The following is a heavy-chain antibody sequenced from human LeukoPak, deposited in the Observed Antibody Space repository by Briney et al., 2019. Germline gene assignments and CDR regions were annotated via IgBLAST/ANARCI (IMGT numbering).Heavy chain of an antibody. CDR2: IYYSGST. CDR1: GVSISSYD. J-gene: IGHJ4*02. Sequence: KASETLSLTCTVSGVSISSYDWSWIRQPPGKGLEWIGYIYYSGSTNYNPSSMSRGTISVEATKKQFSLKLSSGPGADNAVDYCTRLASGHHFQVVYWGQRTLVTVSS. D-gene: IGHD5-12*01. V-gene: IGHV4-59*01. CDR3: TRLASGHHFQVVY.